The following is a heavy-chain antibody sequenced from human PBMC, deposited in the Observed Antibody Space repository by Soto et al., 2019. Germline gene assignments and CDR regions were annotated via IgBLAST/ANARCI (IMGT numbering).Heavy chain of an antibody. Sequence: ASVKVSSKASGYRFSGYYIHWVRQAPGQGLESMGWINPTSGVAEYAPKFQGWVTMTRDTSINTAYMELTRLTSNNTAVYYCAIEGRLYGADYFFDYWGQGTLVTVSS. V-gene: IGHV1-2*04. D-gene: IGHD3-10*01. CDR1: GYRFSGYY. CDR3: AIEGRLYGADYFFDY. CDR2: INPTSGVA. J-gene: IGHJ4*02.